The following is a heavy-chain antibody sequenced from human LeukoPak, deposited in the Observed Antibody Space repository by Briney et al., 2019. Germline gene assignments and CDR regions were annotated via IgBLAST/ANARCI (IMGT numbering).Heavy chain of an antibody. Sequence: PGGSLRLSCAASGFTFSDSYMSWIRQAPGKGLEWVSYISRSGTYTHYAGSVKGRFTISRDNAKDSLYLQMNSLRAEDTAVYYCARDMGGDPIYYFDYWGQGTPVTVSS. CDR1: GFTFSDSY. J-gene: IGHJ4*02. CDR2: ISRSGTYT. CDR3: ARDMGGDPIYYFDY. V-gene: IGHV3-11*05. D-gene: IGHD4-17*01.